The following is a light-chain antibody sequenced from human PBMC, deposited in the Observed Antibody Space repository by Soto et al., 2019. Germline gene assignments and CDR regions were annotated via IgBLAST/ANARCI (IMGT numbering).Light chain of an antibody. CDR2: HAS. CDR1: QTIYSN. J-gene: IGKJ5*01. V-gene: IGKV3-15*01. CDR3: QQYHNWPLIT. Sequence: VGLKQCPATLSVSPEDTVTLSGSASQTIYSNVAWYQQRPGQSPRLLIYHASSRATGIPARFSGGGSGTEFTLTISSLQAEDFAVYYCQQYHNWPLITCGQGTRLEIK.